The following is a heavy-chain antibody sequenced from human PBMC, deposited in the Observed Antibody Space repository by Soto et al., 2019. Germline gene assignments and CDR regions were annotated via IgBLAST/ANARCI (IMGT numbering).Heavy chain of an antibody. J-gene: IGHJ4*02. D-gene: IGHD3-10*01. Sequence: PSETLSLTCTVSGGSISSYYWSWIRQPPGKGLEWIGYIYYSGNTNYNPSLKSRVTISVDTSKNQFSLKLSSVTAADTAVYYRARRVKYGSGRRPAYYFDYWGQGTLVTVSS. V-gene: IGHV4-59*01. CDR1: GGSISSYY. CDR3: ARRVKYGSGRRPAYYFDY. CDR2: IYYSGNT.